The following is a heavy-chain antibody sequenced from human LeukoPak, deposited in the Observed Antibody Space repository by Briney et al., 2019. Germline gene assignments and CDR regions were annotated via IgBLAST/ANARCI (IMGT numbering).Heavy chain of an antibody. CDR3: AKDISSSGWSYYFDY. CDR2: ISGDGCST. J-gene: IGHJ4*02. CDR1: GFTFSNYW. V-gene: IGHV3-43*02. D-gene: IGHD6-19*01. Sequence: GGSLRLSCTGSGFTFSNYWVHGVRQAPGKGLDGVSLISGDGCSTYYADSVKGLFTISRDNSKNSLYLQMNSLRTEDTALYYCAKDISSSGWSYYFDYWGQGTLVTVSS.